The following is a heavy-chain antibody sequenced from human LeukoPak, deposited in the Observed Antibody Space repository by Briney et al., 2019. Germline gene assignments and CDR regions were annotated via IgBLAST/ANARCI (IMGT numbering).Heavy chain of an antibody. D-gene: IGHD2-15*01. CDR3: ARDNSGYCSGGSCYHFDY. CDR1: GGSISSYY. J-gene: IGHJ4*02. V-gene: IGHV4-59*01. Sequence: SETLSLTCTVSGGSISSYYWSWIRQPPGKALEWIGYIYYSGTTNYNPSLKSRVTISVDTSKNQFSLKLSSVTAADTAVYYCARDNSGYCSGGSCYHFDYWGQGTLATVSS. CDR2: IYYSGTT.